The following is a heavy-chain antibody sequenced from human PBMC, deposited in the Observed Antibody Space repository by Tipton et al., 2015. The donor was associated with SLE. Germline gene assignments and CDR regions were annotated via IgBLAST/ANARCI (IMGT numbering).Heavy chain of an antibody. CDR3: ARDSVVVRDCFDY. J-gene: IGHJ4*02. Sequence: QVQLVQSGAEVKKPGASVKVSCKGSGYTFISSGVSWVRQAPGQGLEWMGWISAHNGNTKYAQKFQGRVTMTTDTSTSTAYMELRSLRSDDTAVYYCARDSVVVRDCFDYWGQGTLVTVSS. CDR2: ISAHNGNT. CDR1: GYTFISSG. D-gene: IGHD2-21*01. V-gene: IGHV1-18*01.